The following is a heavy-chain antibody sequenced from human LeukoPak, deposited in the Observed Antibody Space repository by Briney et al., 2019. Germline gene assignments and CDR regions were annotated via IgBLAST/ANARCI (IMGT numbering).Heavy chain of an antibody. V-gene: IGHV3-9*01. CDR3: AKDMREEMATIGMGY. CDR2: INWNSGRI. J-gene: IGHJ4*02. CDR1: GFTFDDYA. D-gene: IGHD5-24*01. Sequence: GGSLRLSCVASGFTFDDYAMHWVRQAPGKGLEWVSGINWNSGRIDYADSVKGRFTIARDIAKNSLYLQMNSLRAEDTALYYCAKDMREEMATIGMGYWGQGTLVTVSS.